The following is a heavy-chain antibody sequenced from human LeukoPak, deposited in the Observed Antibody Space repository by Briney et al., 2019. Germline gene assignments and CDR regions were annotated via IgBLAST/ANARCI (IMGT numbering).Heavy chain of an antibody. CDR2: IYGDGSFT. Sequence: GGSLRLSCAASGFTFSNFWMHWVRQAPGRGLVWVALIYGDGSFTRYADSVKGRFTISRDNAKNTVYLQMNSLKTEDTAVYYCTTGESMVGSTIHIRWADWGQGTLVTVSS. V-gene: IGHV3-74*01. CDR1: GFTFSNFW. CDR3: TTGESMVGSTIHIRWAD. J-gene: IGHJ4*02. D-gene: IGHD1-26*01.